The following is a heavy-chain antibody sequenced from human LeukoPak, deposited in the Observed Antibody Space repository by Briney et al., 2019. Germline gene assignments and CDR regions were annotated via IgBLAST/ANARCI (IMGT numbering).Heavy chain of an antibody. CDR1: GFTFSSYS. Sequence: GGSLRLSCAASGFTFSSYSMNWVRQAPGKGLEWVSYISSSSSTIYYADSVKGRFTISRDNAKNSLYLQMNSLRAEDTAVYYCARSGYCSSTSCTDDYYYGMDVWGQGITVTVSS. J-gene: IGHJ6*02. V-gene: IGHV3-48*01. D-gene: IGHD2-2*01. CDR2: ISSSSSTI. CDR3: ARSGYCSSTSCTDDYYYGMDV.